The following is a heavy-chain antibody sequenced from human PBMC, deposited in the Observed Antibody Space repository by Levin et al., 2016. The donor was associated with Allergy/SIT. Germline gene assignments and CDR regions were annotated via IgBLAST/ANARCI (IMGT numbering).Heavy chain of an antibody. CDR2: IYPDDSDT. V-gene: IGHV5-51*01. CDR1: GYSFITYW. CDR3: AKSWGVGYNAMYYFDY. D-gene: IGHD5-12*01. Sequence: GESLKISCKGSGYSFITYWIAWVRLMPGKGLEWMGIIYPDDSDTRYSPSFQGQVTISADKSINTAYLQWSSLKASDTAMYYCAKSWGVGYNAMYYFDYWGQGTLVTVSS. J-gene: IGHJ4*02.